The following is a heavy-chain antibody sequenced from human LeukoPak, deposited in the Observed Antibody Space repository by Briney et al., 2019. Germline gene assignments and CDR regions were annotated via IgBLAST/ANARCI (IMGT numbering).Heavy chain of an antibody. D-gene: IGHD3-22*01. V-gene: IGHV3-23*01. CDR3: ANPDSSGFYFSMRFDF. CDR1: GFSFSDFA. Sequence: GGSLRLSCKASGFSFSDFAMTWVCQAPGKGLEWVSTMSGRGDSTYYADSVKGRFTVSRDNSDNTLYLHMNSLRAEDTAVYFCANPDSSGFYFSMRFDFWGQGTLVTVSS. CDR2: MSGRGDST. J-gene: IGHJ4*02.